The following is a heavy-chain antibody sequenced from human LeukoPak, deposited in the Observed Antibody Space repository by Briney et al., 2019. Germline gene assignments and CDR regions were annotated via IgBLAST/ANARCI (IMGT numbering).Heavy chain of an antibody. Sequence: GGSLRLSCAASGFTFSSYEMNWVRQAPGKGLEWVSYISSSGSTIYYADSVKGRFTISRDNAKNSLYLRMNSLRAEDTAVYYCATVSYGSGSYPHPFDPWGQGTLVSVSS. V-gene: IGHV3-48*03. J-gene: IGHJ5*02. CDR2: ISSSGSTI. CDR1: GFTFSSYE. D-gene: IGHD3-10*01. CDR3: ATVSYGSGSYPHPFDP.